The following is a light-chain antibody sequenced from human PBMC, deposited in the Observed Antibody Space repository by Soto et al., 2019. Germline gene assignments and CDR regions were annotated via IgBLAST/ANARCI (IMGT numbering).Light chain of an antibody. CDR1: QSVLYSSNNKNY. CDR3: QQYYITPLT. J-gene: IGKJ4*01. CDR2: WAS. Sequence: DIVMTQSPDSLAVSLGERATINCKSSQSVLYSSNNKNYLVWYQQKPGQPPKLLIYWASTRESGVPDRFSASGSGTDFTLTISSLQAEDVAVYYCQQYYITPLTFGGGTKVDIK. V-gene: IGKV4-1*01.